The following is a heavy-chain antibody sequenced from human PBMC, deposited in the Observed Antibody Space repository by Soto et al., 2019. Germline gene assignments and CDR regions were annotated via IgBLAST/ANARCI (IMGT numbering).Heavy chain of an antibody. V-gene: IGHV1-3*01. CDR1: GYTFTSYA. Sequence: GASVKVSCKASGYTFTSYAMHWVRQAPGQRLEWMGWINAGNGNTKYSQKFQGRVTITRDTSASTAYMELSSLRSEDTAVYYCARNRAWFGDLLSYWGQGTLVTVSS. D-gene: IGHD3-10*01. J-gene: IGHJ4*02. CDR2: INAGNGNT. CDR3: ARNRAWFGDLLSY.